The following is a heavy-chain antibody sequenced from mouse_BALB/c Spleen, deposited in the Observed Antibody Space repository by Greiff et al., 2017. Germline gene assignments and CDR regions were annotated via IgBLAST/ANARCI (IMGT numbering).Heavy chain of an antibody. CDR2: ISNGGGST. CDR3: ARRDGNYGYFDY. Sequence: EVQGVESGGGLVQPGGSLKLSCAASGFTFSSYTMSWVRQTPEKRLEWVAYISNGGGSTYYPDTVKGRFTISRDNAKNTLYLQMSSLKSEDTAMYYCARRDGNYGYFDYWGQGTTLTVSS. J-gene: IGHJ2*01. D-gene: IGHD2-1*01. V-gene: IGHV5-12-2*01. CDR1: GFTFSSYT.